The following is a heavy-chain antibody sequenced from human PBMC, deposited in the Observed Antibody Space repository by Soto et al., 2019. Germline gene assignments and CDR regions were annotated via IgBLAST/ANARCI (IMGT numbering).Heavy chain of an antibody. CDR1: GGSSIRYY. CDR3: ARDLWGYCGTDCYPLDV. D-gene: IGHD2-21*02. Sequence: ETLSLTCTVSGGSSIRYYWSWIRQPPGKGLEWIGYLYNAGSTIYNPSLKSRVTISVDMSQNQFSLNLNYVTAADTAVYYCARDLWGYCGTDCYPLDVWGQGTTVTVSS. J-gene: IGHJ6*02. V-gene: IGHV4-59*01. CDR2: LYNAGST.